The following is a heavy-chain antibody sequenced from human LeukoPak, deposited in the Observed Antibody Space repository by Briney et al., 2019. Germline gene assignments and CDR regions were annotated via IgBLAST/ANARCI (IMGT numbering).Heavy chain of an antibody. Sequence: PSETLSLTCTVSGGSISRSTNYWGWFRQPPGKGLEWIGSIYYSGSTYYNPSLKSRVTISVDASKNQFSLKVSSVTAADTAVYYCARSSYSSNWSKDYWGQGTLVTVSS. V-gene: IGHV4-39*01. CDR1: GGSISRSTNY. CDR3: ARSSYSSNWSKDY. D-gene: IGHD4-23*01. CDR2: IYYSGST. J-gene: IGHJ4*02.